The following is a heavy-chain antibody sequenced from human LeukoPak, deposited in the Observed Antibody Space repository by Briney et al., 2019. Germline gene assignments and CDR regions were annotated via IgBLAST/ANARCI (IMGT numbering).Heavy chain of an antibody. Sequence: SETLSLTCTVSGGSISTYYWSWIRQPPGKGLEWIGYIYYSGSTNYNPSLKSRVTISVDTSKNQFSLKLSSVTAADTAVYYCARVGGGIIIDWGQGTLVTVSS. V-gene: IGHV4-59*01. CDR1: GGSISTYY. CDR2: IYYSGST. CDR3: ARVGGGIIID. J-gene: IGHJ4*02. D-gene: IGHD3-10*01.